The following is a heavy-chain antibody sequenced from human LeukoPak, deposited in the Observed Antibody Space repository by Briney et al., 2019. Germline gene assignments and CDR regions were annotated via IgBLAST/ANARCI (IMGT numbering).Heavy chain of an antibody. CDR1: GGSISSGGYY. Sequence: SETLSLTCTVSGGSISSGGYYWSWIRQHPGKGLEWIGYIYYSGSTYYNPSLKSRVTISVDTSKNQFSLKLSSVTAADTAVYYCARVGYSYLDYYFDYWGQGTLVTVSS. CDR3: ARVGYSYLDYYFDY. CDR2: IYYSGST. D-gene: IGHD5-18*01. V-gene: IGHV4-31*03. J-gene: IGHJ4*02.